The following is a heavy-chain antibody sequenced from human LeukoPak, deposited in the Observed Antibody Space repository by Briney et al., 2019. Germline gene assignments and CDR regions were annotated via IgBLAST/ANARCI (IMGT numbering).Heavy chain of an antibody. CDR3: AKGPYGGPDY. V-gene: IGHV3-30*18. D-gene: IGHD4-23*01. J-gene: IGHJ4*02. CDR2: ISYDGSNK. Sequence: GGSLRLSCAASGFTFSTSGMPWVRQAPGKGLEWVAVISYDGSNKYYADSVKGRFTISRDNSKNTLYLQMNSLSAEDTAVYYCAKGPYGGPDYWGQGTLVTVSS. CDR1: GFTFSTSG.